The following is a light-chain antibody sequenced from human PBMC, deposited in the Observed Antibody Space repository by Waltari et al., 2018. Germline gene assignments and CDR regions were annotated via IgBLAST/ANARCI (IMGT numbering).Light chain of an antibody. Sequence: QSALTQPRSVSGSPGQSVTISCTGTSSDVGGYNYVSWYQHHPGKAPKLMIYEVSKLPSGVPDRFSGSQSGSTASLTVSGLQAEDEADYYCSSYAGNNVYVFGSGTKVTVL. V-gene: IGLV2-11*01. CDR2: EVS. CDR1: SSDVGGYNY. CDR3: SSYAGNNVYV. J-gene: IGLJ1*01.